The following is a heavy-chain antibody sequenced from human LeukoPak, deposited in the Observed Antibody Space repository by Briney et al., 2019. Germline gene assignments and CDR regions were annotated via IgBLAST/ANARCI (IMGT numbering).Heavy chain of an antibody. Sequence: GGSLRLSCVASGFTFSSYAMHWVRQAPGKGLEYVSSISSDGGNTYYANSVRGRFTISRDNSKNTLYLQLNSLRAGDTALYFCAKDRRRDDVLTGSFSDWGQGTLVTVSS. V-gene: IGHV3-64*01. CDR3: AKDRRRDDVLTGSFSD. J-gene: IGHJ4*02. CDR2: ISSDGGNT. CDR1: GFTFSSYA. D-gene: IGHD3-9*01.